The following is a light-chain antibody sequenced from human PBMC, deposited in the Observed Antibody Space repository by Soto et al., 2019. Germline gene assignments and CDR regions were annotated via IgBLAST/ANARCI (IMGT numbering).Light chain of an antibody. CDR2: EVN. CDR3: SAYTGSTLV. V-gene: IGLV2-14*03. Sequence: QSALTQPASVSGSPGQSITISCTGTSSDLGSYNYVSWYRQHPGKAPKVLLYEVNNRPSGVSNRFSGSKSGNTASLTISGLQAEDEADYHCSAYTGSTLVFGGGTKLTVL. CDR1: SSDLGSYNY. J-gene: IGLJ3*02.